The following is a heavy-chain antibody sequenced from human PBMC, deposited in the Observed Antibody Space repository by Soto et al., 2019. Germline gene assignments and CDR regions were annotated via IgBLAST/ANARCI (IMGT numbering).Heavy chain of an antibody. J-gene: IGHJ6*02. CDR2: ISSNGGST. D-gene: IGHD2-2*01. Sequence: EVQLVESGGGLVQPGGSLRLSCAASGFTFSSYAMHWVRQAPGKGLEYVSAISSNGGSTYYANSVKGRFTISRDNSKNTLYLQMGSLRAEDMAVYYCARDSRRVGDVWGQGTTVTVSS. CDR1: GFTFSSYA. V-gene: IGHV3-64*01. CDR3: ARDSRRVGDV.